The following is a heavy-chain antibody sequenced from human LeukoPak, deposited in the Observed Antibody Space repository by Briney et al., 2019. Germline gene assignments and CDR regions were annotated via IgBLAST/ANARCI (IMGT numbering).Heavy chain of an antibody. D-gene: IGHD6-13*01. V-gene: IGHV3-23*01. J-gene: IGHJ4*02. CDR2: ITGGGDST. Sequence: GGALRLSCAASEFTFSSFAMIWVRQAAGEGLEWVSAITGGGDSTYHSDSVKGRFTISRDNSKSTLYLQMNSLRVEDTAVYYCAKGSAGSRPYYFDYWGQGTLVTVSS. CDR3: AKGSAGSRPYYFDY. CDR1: EFTFSSFA.